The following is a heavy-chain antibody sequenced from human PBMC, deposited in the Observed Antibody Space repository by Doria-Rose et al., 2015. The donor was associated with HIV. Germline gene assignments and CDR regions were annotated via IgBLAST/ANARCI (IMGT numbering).Heavy chain of an antibody. CDR1: GVSLSSPGMG. Sequence: QVQLVQSGPVLVKPTETLTLTCTVSGVSLSSPGMGVSWIRQPPGKALEWLANIFSDDERSYKPSLKGRLTISRCTSKSQVVLTMTDMDPVDTATYYCARVKSSRWYHKYYLDFWGQGTLVIVSA. CDR2: IFSDDER. CDR3: ARVKSSRWYHKYYLDF. J-gene: IGHJ4*02. V-gene: IGHV2-26*01. D-gene: IGHD6-13*01.